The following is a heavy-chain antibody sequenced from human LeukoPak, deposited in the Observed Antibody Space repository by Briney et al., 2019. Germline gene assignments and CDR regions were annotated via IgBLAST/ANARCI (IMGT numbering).Heavy chain of an antibody. D-gene: IGHD2/OR15-2a*01. V-gene: IGHV3-23*01. J-gene: IGHJ5*02. CDR2: ISTGSDFI. Sequence: GGSLRLSCAASGFSFSSSAMSWVRQAPGKGLEWVAIISTGSDFIYYEDSVKGRLTISRDNSTNTLFLQMNSLRAEDTAVYFCAKKESGPAGWFGPWGQGTLVIVSS. CDR1: GFSFSSSA. CDR3: AKKESGPAGWFGP.